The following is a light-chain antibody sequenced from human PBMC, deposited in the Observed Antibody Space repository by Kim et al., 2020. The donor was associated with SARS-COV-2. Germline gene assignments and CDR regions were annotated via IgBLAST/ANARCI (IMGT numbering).Light chain of an antibody. CDR2: AAS. J-gene: IGKJ1*01. CDR3: QKCDSAPWT. CDR1: QDISNY. Sequence: ASVGDRVTITCRASQDISNYLAWFQLKPGKAPKLLIYAASALQPGVPPRFSGSGSGTDFTLTLTSLQPEDVATYYCQKCDSAPWTFGQGTKVDIK. V-gene: IGKV1-27*01.